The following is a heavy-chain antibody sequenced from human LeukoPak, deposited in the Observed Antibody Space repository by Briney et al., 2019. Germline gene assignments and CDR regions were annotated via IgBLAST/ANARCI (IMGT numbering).Heavy chain of an antibody. CDR3: AMDGDYFDY. V-gene: IGHV1-69*05. Sequence: AASVKVSCKASGGTFSSYAISWVRQAPGQGLEWMGRIIPIFGTANYAQKFQGRVTITTDESTSTAYMELSSLRSEDTAVYYCAMDGDYFDYWGQGTLVTVSS. CDR2: IIPIFGTA. D-gene: IGHD4-17*01. J-gene: IGHJ4*02. CDR1: GGTFSSYA.